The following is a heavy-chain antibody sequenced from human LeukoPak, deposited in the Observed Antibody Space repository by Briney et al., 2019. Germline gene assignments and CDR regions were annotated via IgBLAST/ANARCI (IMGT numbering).Heavy chain of an antibody. Sequence: ASVTVSFTASGYTFTSYAMNWVRQAPGQGLEWVGWINTNTGNPTYAQGFTGRFVFSLDTSVSTAYLQISSLKAEDTAVYYCARGPELLWFGELPYYFDYWGQGALVTGSS. CDR3: ARGPELLWFGELPYYFDY. CDR2: INTNTGNP. J-gene: IGHJ4*02. V-gene: IGHV7-4-1*02. D-gene: IGHD3-10*01. CDR1: GYTFTSYA.